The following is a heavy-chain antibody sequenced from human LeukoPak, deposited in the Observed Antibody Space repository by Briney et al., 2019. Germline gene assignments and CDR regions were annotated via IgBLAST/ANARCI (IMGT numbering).Heavy chain of an antibody. CDR1: GGTFSSYA. CDR2: IIPIFGTA. Sequence: VASVKVSCKASGGTFSSYAISWVRQAPGQGLEWMGRIIPIFGTANYAQKFQGRVTITTDESTSTAYMELSSLRSDDTAVYYCARGYCSGGTCYLVENWLDPWGQGTLVTVSS. J-gene: IGHJ5*02. CDR3: ARGYCSGGTCYLVENWLDP. D-gene: IGHD2-15*01. V-gene: IGHV1-69*05.